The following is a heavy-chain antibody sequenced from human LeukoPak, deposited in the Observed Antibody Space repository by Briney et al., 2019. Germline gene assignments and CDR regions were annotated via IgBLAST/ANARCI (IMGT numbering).Heavy chain of an antibody. CDR3: ARGSLTIFRMHV. CDR2: IYYSGST. V-gene: IGHV4-59*01. CDR1: GGSISSYY. D-gene: IGHD3-3*01. Sequence: SETLSLTCTVSGGSISSYYWSWIRQPPGKGLEWIGYIYYSGSTNYNPSLKSRVTISVDTSKNQFSLKLSSVTAADTAVYYCARGSLTIFRMHVWGQGTTVTVSS. J-gene: IGHJ6*02.